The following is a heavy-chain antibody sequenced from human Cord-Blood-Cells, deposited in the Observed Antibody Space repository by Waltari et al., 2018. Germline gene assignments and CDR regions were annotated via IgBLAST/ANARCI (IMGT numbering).Heavy chain of an antibody. CDR2: IIPIFGTA. J-gene: IGHJ1*01. Sequence: QVQLVQSGAEVKKPGSSVKVSCKASGGTFSSYAISWLRQAPGQGLEWMGGIIPIFGTANYAQKFQGRVTITADESTSTAYMELSSLRSEDTAVYYCARDAQQLVRAEYFQHWGQGTLVTVSS. V-gene: IGHV1-69*01. CDR3: ARDAQQLVRAEYFQH. D-gene: IGHD6-13*01. CDR1: GGTFSSYA.